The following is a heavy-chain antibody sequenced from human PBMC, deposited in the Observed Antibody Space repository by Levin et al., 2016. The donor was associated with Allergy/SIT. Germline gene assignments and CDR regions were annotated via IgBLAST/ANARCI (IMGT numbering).Heavy chain of an antibody. CDR3: ARGCSSTTCYGMDV. CDR2: IYSGGST. V-gene: IGHV3-53*01. J-gene: IGHJ6*02. CDR1: GFTFSSYS. Sequence: GGSLRLSCAASGFTFSSYSVNWVRQAPGKGLEWVSVIYSGGSTYYADSVKGRFTISRDNSKNTLYLQMNSLRAEDTAVYYCARGCSSTTCYGMDVWGQGTTVTVSS. D-gene: IGHD2-2*01.